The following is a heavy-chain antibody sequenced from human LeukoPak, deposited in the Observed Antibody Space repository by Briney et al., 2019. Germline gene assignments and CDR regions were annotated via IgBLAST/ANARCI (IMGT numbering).Heavy chain of an antibody. V-gene: IGHV4-4*07. CDR3: ARDWDYYGMDV. J-gene: IGHJ6*02. CDR1: GGSISSYY. D-gene: IGHD3-16*01. Sequence: PSETLSLTCTVPGGSISSYYWSWIRQPAGKGLEWIGRIYTSGSTNYNPSLKSRVTMSVDTSKDQFSLKLSSVTAADTAVYYCARDWDYYGMDVWGQGTTVTVSS. CDR2: IYTSGST.